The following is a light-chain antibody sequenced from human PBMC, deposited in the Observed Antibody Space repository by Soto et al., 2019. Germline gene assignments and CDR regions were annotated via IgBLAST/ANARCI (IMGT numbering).Light chain of an antibody. CDR1: QSISSN. J-gene: IGKJ5*01. Sequence: EIVMTQSPATLSVSPGGRATLSCRASQSISSNLAWYQQKPGQSPRLLIYGASTRATGIPARFGGSGSGTDFTLTVSSLEPEDFALYYCQQRSNRITFGQGTRLEIK. CDR2: GAS. CDR3: QQRSNRIT. V-gene: IGKV3-15*01.